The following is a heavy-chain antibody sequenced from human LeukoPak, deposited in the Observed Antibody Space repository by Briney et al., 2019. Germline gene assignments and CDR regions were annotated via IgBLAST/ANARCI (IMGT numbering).Heavy chain of an antibody. CDR1: GGSFSGYY. CDR3: ARASVEVDY. D-gene: IGHD4-23*01. J-gene: IGHJ4*02. CDR2: INHSGST. V-gene: IGHV4-34*01. Sequence: PSETLSLTCAVYGGSFSGYYWSWIRQPPGKGLEWIGEINHSGSTNYNPSLKSRVTISVDTSKNQFSLKLSSVTAADTAVYYCARASVEVDYWGQGTLVTVSS.